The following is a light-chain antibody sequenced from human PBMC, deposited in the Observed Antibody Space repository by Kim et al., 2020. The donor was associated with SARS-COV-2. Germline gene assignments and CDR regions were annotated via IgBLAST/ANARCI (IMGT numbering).Light chain of an antibody. Sequence: GQALTISCTGTSSDVGGYDQVSWFQQHPGKAPKLLIYDVTQRPSGVPNRFSASKSGNTASLTISGLQTEDEADYYCCSYAGSFIFVFGGGTQLTVL. V-gene: IGLV2-11*03. CDR3: CSYAGSFIFV. CDR1: SSDVGGYDQ. J-gene: IGLJ3*02. CDR2: DVT.